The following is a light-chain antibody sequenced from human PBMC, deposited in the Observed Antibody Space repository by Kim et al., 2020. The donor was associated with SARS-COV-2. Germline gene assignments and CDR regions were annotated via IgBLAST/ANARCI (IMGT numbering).Light chain of an antibody. CDR1: SSNIGAGSD. CDR2: ANT. Sequence: QSVLTQPPSVSGTPGQRVTISCTGTSSNIGAGSDVHCYHHVPGTVPKLLIYANTNRPSGVPDRFAGSKSGTSASLAITGLQPEDEGDYYCQSYDNSLNDKVFGGGTKLTVL. V-gene: IGLV1-40*01. CDR3: QSYDNSLNDKV. J-gene: IGLJ2*01.